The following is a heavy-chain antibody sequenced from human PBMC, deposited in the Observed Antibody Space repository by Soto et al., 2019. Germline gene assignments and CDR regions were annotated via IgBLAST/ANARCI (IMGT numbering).Heavy chain of an antibody. J-gene: IGHJ6*02. CDR2: IIPILRTV. D-gene: IGHD6-19*01. Sequence: QVPLLQSGAEVKKPGSSVRVSCEASGGTFRTYAISWVRQAPGQGLQWIGEIIPILRTVYYAKKSQGRVTITADESTPTVYMDLRSLRSQDTAVYYCAKGAVAGTPTSYYYYGMDVWGHGTTVTVSS. V-gene: IGHV1-69*12. CDR1: GGTFRTYA. CDR3: AKGAVAGTPTSYYYYGMDV.